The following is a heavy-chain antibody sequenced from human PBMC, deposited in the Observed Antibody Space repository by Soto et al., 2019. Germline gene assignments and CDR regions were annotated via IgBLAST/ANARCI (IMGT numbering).Heavy chain of an antibody. D-gene: IGHD4-17*01. Sequence: SETLSLTCTVSGGSMTSSNWWNWVRQSPGKGLEWIGEAHQSGRTNYNPSLKSRVTISVDKSKNHFTLNLSSLTAADTAVYYCARSEATVLDGWGQGTLVT. CDR1: GGSMTSSNW. J-gene: IGHJ4*02. V-gene: IGHV4-4*02. CDR3: ARSEATVLDG. CDR2: AHQSGRT.